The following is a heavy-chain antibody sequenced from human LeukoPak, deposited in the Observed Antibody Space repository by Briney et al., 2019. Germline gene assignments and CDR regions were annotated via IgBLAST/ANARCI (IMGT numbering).Heavy chain of an antibody. V-gene: IGHV4-39*07. J-gene: IGHJ1*01. CDR3: ASSSLDYYDILTGFYD. CDR2: MASSGST. D-gene: IGHD3-9*01. Sequence: WVRQPPGKGLEWLGSMASSGSTYHNPSLKSRFTISIDTSKNHFSLKLDSVTAADTAVYYCASSSLDYYDILTGFYDWGQGTLVTVSS.